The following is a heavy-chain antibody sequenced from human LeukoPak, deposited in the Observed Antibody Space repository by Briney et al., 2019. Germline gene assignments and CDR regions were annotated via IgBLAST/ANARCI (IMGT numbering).Heavy chain of an antibody. Sequence: PGGSLRLSCAASGFTFSNYRMSWVRQTPGKGLEWLSYITETGSTIYYAASVKGRFVISRDNAKNSLYLQINSLRAEDTAVYYCARVNYVSSGWGAPFDHWGRGTLVTVSS. V-gene: IGHV3-48*04. CDR3: ARVNYVSSGWGAPFDH. CDR1: GFTFSNYR. CDR2: ITETGSTI. D-gene: IGHD1-7*01. J-gene: IGHJ4*02.